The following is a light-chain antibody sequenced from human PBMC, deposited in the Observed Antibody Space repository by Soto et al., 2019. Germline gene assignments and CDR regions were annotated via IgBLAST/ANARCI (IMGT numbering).Light chain of an antibody. J-gene: IGKJ2*01. CDR3: QQYNTWPPYT. CDR2: GAS. CDR1: QSVSST. Sequence: EIVMTQSPATLSVSPGERATLSCRASQSVSSTLAWYQQKPGQAPRLLIYGASTTATDIPARFSGSGSWTDFPLTIISLQSEDFAAYYCQQYNTWPPYTFGQGTKLEIK. V-gene: IGKV3-15*01.